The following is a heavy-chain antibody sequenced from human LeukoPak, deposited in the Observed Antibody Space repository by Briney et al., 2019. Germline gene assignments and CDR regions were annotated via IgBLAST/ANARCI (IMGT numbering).Heavy chain of an antibody. J-gene: IGHJ4*02. V-gene: IGHV1-69*01. CDR3: ARDRCSGDCYSSN. D-gene: IGHD2-21*01. Sequence: KVSCKASGGTFSSYAMSWVRQAPGKGLEWMGGIITIFGTASYAQKLEGRVTISADESTSTAYMELSSLRSEDTAVYYCARDRCSGDCYSSNWGQGTLVTVSS. CDR2: IITIFGTA. CDR1: GGTFSSYA.